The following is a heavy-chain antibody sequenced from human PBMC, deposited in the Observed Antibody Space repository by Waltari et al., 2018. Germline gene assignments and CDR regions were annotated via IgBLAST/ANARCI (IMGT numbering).Heavy chain of an antibody. CDR3: AKDFPGGYDDYFYYYGMDV. J-gene: IGHJ6*02. D-gene: IGHD5-12*01. Sequence: EVKLVESGGGIVQPGRSLRLPCETSGFRFDDYPMHWFRQAPGKVPEWVSGLSWNSGSMGYADAVKCRCSISRDNARNVLYLEMNSLRVEDTALYYCAKDFPGGYDDYFYYYGMDVWGQGTTVIVSS. CDR2: LSWNSGSM. V-gene: IGHV3-9*01. CDR1: GFRFDDYP.